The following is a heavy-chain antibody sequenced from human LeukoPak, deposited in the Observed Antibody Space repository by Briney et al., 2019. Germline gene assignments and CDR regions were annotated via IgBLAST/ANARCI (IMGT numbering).Heavy chain of an antibody. CDR2: FDPEDGET. D-gene: IGHD2-2*01. V-gene: IGHV1-24*01. Sequence: ASVKVSCKVSGYTLTELSMHWVRQAPGKGLEWMGGFDPEDGETIYAQKFQGRVTMTEDTSTDTAYMELSSLRSEDTAVYYRATGIVVPAALGADYWGQGTLVTVSS. CDR3: ATGIVVPAALGADY. CDR1: GYTLTELS. J-gene: IGHJ4*02.